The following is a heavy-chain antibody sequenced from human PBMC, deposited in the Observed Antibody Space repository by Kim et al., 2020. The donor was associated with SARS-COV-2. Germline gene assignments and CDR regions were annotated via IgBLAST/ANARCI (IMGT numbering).Heavy chain of an antibody. V-gene: IGHV1-18*01. D-gene: IGHD3-3*01. CDR2: ISAYNGNT. CDR3: AREDGSITIFGVVIVSGGMDV. Sequence: ASVKVSCKASGYTFTSYGISWVRQAPGQGLEWMGWISAYNGNTNYAQKLQGRVTMTTDTSTSTAYMELRSLRSDDTAVYYCAREDGSITIFGVVIVSGGMDVWDQGTTVTVSS. CDR1: GYTFTSYG. J-gene: IGHJ6*02.